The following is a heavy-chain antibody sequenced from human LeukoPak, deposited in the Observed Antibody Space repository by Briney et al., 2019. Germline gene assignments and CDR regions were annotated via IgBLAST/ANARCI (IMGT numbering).Heavy chain of an antibody. CDR2: INSNSGGT. CDR3: ARDWAPAMIVGPGEAFDI. J-gene: IGHJ3*02. CDR1: GYTFTGYY. V-gene: IGHV1-2*02. Sequence: GASVKVSCKASGYTFTGYYMHWVRQAPGQGLEWMGWINSNSGGTNYAQKFQGRVTMTRDTSISTAYMELSRLRSDDTALYYCARDWAPAMIVGPGEAFDIWGQGTMVTVSS. D-gene: IGHD3-22*01.